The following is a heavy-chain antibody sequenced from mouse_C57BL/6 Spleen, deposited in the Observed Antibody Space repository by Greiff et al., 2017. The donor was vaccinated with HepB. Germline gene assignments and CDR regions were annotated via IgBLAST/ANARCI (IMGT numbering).Heavy chain of an antibody. CDR1: GFTFTDYY. D-gene: IGHD3-2*02. CDR3: AMIGGQLKDPCAY. V-gene: IGHV7-3*01. J-gene: IGHJ3*01. Sequence: EVKLMESGGGLVQPGGSLSLSCAASGFTFTDYYMSWVRQPPGKALEWLGFIRNKANGYTTEYSASVKGRFTISRDNSQSILYLQMNALRAEDSATYYCAMIGGQLKDPCAYWGQGTLVTVSA. CDR2: IRNKANGYTT.